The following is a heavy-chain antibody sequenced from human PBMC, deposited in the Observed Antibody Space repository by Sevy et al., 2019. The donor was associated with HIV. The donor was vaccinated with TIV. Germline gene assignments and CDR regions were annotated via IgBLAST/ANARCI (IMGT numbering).Heavy chain of an antibody. CDR1: GGSISSYY. CDR3: ARDGNRATNYYGMDV. V-gene: IGHV4-59*01. CDR2: IYYSGST. Sequence: SETLSLTCTVSGGSISSYYWRWIRQPPGKGLEWIGYIYYSGSTNYNPSLKSRVTISVDTSKNQFSLKLSSVTAADTAVYYCARDGNRATNYYGMDVWGQGTTVTVSS. J-gene: IGHJ6*02. D-gene: IGHD3-10*01.